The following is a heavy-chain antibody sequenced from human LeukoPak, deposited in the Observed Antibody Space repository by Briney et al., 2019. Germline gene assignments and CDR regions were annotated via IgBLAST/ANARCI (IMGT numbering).Heavy chain of an antibody. CDR2: IYSGGTT. CDR1: GFTVSSNY. Sequence: GGSLRLSCAASGFTVSSNYMSWVHQAPGKGLEWVSVIYSGGTTYYADSVKGRFAISRDNSKNTLYLQMNSLRAEDTAVYYCARENSYYDSSGYYYGSGYFDYWGQGTLVTVSS. CDR3: ARENSYYDSSGYYYGSGYFDY. V-gene: IGHV3-53*01. D-gene: IGHD3-22*01. J-gene: IGHJ4*02.